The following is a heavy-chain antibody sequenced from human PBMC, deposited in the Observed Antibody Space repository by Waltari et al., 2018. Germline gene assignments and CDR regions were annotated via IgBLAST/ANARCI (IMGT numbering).Heavy chain of an antibody. CDR2: INPDGGST. D-gene: IGHD6-19*01. V-gene: IGHV1-46*03. CDR1: GSPFTTYY. CDR3: ASQRAGSGWLSIDY. Sequence: QVQLVQSGAEVKKPGASVKVSCKASGSPFTTYYMHWLRQAPGQGLEGVGIINPDGGSTSYAQKFQDRLTMTRDTSTSTVYMQLTSLTSEDTAVYYCASQRAGSGWLSIDYWGQGTLVAVSS. J-gene: IGHJ4*02.